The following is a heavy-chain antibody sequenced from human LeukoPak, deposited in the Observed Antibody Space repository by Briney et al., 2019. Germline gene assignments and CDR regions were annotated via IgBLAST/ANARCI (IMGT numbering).Heavy chain of an antibody. Sequence: SETLSLTCTVSGGSISSYYWTWIRQPPGKGLEWLGYIYYSGNINYNPSLKSRLTMSIDTSKNQFSLKLSSVTAADTAVYYCARRDYGGGYNWFDPWGQGTLVIVSS. CDR1: GGSISSYY. CDR2: IYYSGNI. D-gene: IGHD4-23*01. V-gene: IGHV4-59*08. J-gene: IGHJ5*02. CDR3: ARRDYGGGYNWFDP.